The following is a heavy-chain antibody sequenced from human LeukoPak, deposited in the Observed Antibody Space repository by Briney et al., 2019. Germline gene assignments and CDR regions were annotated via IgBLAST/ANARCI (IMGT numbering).Heavy chain of an antibody. D-gene: IGHD3-9*01. J-gene: IGHJ6*02. V-gene: IGHV3-53*01. Sequence: GGSLRLSCAASGFTVSSNYMSWVRQAPGKGLEWVSVIYSGGSTYYADSVKGRFTISRDNSKNTLYLQMNSLRAEDTAVYYCARVGWYCDIFSGMDVWGQGTTVTVSS. CDR2: IYSGGST. CDR3: ARVGWYCDIFSGMDV. CDR1: GFTVSSNY.